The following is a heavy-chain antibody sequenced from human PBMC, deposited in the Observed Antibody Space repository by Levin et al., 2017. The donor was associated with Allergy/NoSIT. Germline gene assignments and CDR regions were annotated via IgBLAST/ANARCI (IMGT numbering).Heavy chain of an antibody. CDR1: GFTFSFYA. D-gene: IGHD1-1*01. V-gene: IGHV3-23*01. CDR3: AKDGVRSSGTTYFDY. CDR2: ISASGGGT. Sequence: GESLKISCAASGFTFSFYAMXWVRXXXXKGLEWVSGISASGGGTDYADSVKGRFTISRDNSKKTLSLQMNSLRAEDTAVYYGAKDGVRSSGTTYFDYWGQGTLVTVSS. J-gene: IGHJ4*02.